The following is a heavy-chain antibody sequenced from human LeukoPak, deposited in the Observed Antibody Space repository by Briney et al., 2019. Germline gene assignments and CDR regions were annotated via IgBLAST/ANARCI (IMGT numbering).Heavy chain of an antibody. V-gene: IGHV1-69*04. D-gene: IGHD5-24*01. CDR1: GGTFSSYA. Sequence: ASVKVSRKASGGTFSSYAISWVRQAPGQGLEWMGRIIPILGIANYAQKFQGRVTITADKSTSTAYMELSSLRSEDTTVYYCAREGGDGYNFDYWGQGTLVTVSS. CDR3: AREGGDGYNFDY. CDR2: IIPILGIA. J-gene: IGHJ4*02.